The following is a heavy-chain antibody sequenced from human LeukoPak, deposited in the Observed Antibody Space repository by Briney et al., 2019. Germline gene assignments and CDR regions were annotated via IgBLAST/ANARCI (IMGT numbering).Heavy chain of an antibody. V-gene: IGHV3-23*01. CDR1: GFTFNNYA. D-gene: IGHD5-12*01. J-gene: IGHJ4*02. CDR3: AKGVYGSGYTSFNY. Sequence: GGPVRLSCAASGFTFNNYAMSWARQAPGKGLEGVSTTSGSGGSTYYADFVKLRSTMSRDDSKNTLYLQMNSLRAEDTAVYYCAKGVYGSGYTSFNYWGRGNLDPVSS. CDR2: TSGSGGST.